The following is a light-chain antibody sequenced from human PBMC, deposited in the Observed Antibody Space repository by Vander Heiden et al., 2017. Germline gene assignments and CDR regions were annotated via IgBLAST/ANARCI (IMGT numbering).Light chain of an antibody. V-gene: IGKV1-13*02. CDR2: DAT. CDR1: QGINSA. J-gene: IGKJ2*01. CDR3: QQFSIYPRT. Sequence: AIQLPQSPSSLSTSVGARVTITCRASQGINSALAWYQQKPGKRPELLIYDATSLETGVPLRFSGSGSGTDFTLTISSLQPEDAATYFCQQFSIYPRTFGQGTKLEIK.